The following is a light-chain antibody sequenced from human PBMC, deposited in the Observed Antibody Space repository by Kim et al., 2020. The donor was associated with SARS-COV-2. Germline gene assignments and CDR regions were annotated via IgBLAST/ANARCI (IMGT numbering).Light chain of an antibody. CDR1: QGISNH. CDR3: QKYNSAPFA. V-gene: IGKV1-27*01. Sequence: PSVGDRVTLTRRASQGISNHLAWYQQKPGKVPNRPIDAASTLQSGVPSRFSGSGSGTDFTLTISSLQPEDVATYYCQKYNSAPFAFGPGTKVDIK. J-gene: IGKJ3*01. CDR2: AAS.